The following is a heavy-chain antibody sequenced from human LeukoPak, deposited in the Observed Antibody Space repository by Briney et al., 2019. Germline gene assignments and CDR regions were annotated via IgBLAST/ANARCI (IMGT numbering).Heavy chain of an antibody. CDR1: VGSITGYY. V-gene: IGHV4-4*07. J-gene: IGHJ4*02. CDR3: ARGTDMTSTSDYYSFFY. CDR2: VSDTGRA. Sequence: SKTLSMTFTVSVGSITGYYWTWIPQPAGKGLEWIGRVSDTGRAYYNLSLERRVTISLDTSNNRFSLKVTSVTAADTGLYYCARGTDMTSTSDYYSFFYRGQGILVYVS. D-gene: IGHD3-22*01.